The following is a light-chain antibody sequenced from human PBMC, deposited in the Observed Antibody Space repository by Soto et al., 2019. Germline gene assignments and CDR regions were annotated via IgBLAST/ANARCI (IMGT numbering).Light chain of an antibody. V-gene: IGKV3-20*01. Sequence: EIVLTQSPVTLSLSPGERATLSCRASQSVSSSSLAWYQQNPGQAPRLLICGASSRATGIPDRFSGSGSGTDFTLTISRLEPEDFAVYYCQQYGSSPVTFGGGTKVDIK. CDR3: QQYGSSPVT. J-gene: IGKJ4*01. CDR1: QSVSSSS. CDR2: GAS.